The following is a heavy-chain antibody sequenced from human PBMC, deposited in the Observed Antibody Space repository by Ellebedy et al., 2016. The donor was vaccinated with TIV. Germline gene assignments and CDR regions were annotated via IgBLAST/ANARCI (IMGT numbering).Heavy chain of an antibody. V-gene: IGHV3-30*03. CDR2: ISYDESKK. CDR3: SSYYYHSGSYRNAFDI. D-gene: IGHD3-10*01. Sequence: GESLKISXAASGFTFKNYAMIWVRQAPGKGLEWVAVISYDESKKYYTDSVKGRFTISRDNSKNTLYLQMNSLRAEDTAVYYCSSYYYHSGSYRNAFDIWGQGTMVTVSP. CDR1: GFTFKNYA. J-gene: IGHJ3*02.